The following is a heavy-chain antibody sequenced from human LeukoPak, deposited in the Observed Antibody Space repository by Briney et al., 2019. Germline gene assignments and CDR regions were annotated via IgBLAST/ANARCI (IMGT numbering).Heavy chain of an antibody. CDR1: GGSISSYY. V-gene: IGHV4-59*08. CDR3: ARQEVRWFGEFDY. D-gene: IGHD3-10*01. J-gene: IGHJ4*02. CDR2: IYYSGST. Sequence: SETLSLTCTVSGGSISSYYWSWIRQPPGKGLEWIGYIYYSGSTNYNPSLKSRVTISVDTSKNQFSLKLSSVTAADTAVYYCARQEVRWFGEFDYWGQGTLVTVSS.